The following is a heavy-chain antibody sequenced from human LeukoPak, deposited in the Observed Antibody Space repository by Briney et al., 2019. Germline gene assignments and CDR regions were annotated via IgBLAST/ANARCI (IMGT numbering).Heavy chain of an antibody. V-gene: IGHV3-30*18. CDR2: ISYDGSNK. J-gene: IGHJ5*02. Sequence: PGGSLRLSCAASGFTFSSYGMHWVRQAPGKGLEWVAVISYDGSNKYYADSVKGRFTISRDNSKNTLYLQMNSLRAEDTAVYYCAKSMVRGFPHWFDPWGQGTLVTVSS. D-gene: IGHD3-10*01. CDR1: GFTFSSYG. CDR3: AKSMVRGFPHWFDP.